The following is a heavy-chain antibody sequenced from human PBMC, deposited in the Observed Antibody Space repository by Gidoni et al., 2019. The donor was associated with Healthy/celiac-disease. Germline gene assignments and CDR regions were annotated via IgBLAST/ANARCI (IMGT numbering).Heavy chain of an antibody. D-gene: IGHD3-22*01. V-gene: IGHV1-58*01. CDR1: GFTFTSSA. CDR2: IVVGSGNT. J-gene: IGHJ5*02. Sequence: QMQLVQSGPEVKTPGTSVKVSCKASGFTFTSSAVQWVRQARGQRLEWIGWIVVGSGNTNYAQKFQERVTITRDMSTSTAYMELSSLRSEDTAVYYCAADLAAHYYDSSGHPEGFDPWGQGTLVTVSS. CDR3: AADLAAHYYDSSGHPEGFDP.